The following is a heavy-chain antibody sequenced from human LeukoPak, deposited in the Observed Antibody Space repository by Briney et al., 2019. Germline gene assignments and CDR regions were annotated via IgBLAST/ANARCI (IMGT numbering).Heavy chain of an antibody. D-gene: IGHD6-13*01. CDR1: GFTLSSYS. CDR3: ARSTGIAAAGNYYYYYMDV. V-gene: IGHV3-21*01. Sequence: PGGSLRLSCAASGFTLSSYSMNWVRQAPGKGLEWVSSISSSSSYIYYADSVKGRFTISRDNAKNSLYLQMNSLRAEDTAVYYCARSTGIAAAGNYYYYYMDVWGKGTKVTVSS. CDR2: ISSSSSYI. J-gene: IGHJ6*03.